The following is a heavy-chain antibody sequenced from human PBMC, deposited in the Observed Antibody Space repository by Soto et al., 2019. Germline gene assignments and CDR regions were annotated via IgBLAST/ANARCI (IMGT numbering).Heavy chain of an antibody. CDR1: GYTFTSYG. V-gene: IGHV1-18*01. CDR3: ARDLALFIAAAGPQGDY. D-gene: IGHD6-13*01. Sequence: QVQLVQSGAEVKKPGASVKVSCKASGYTFTSYGISWVRQAPGQGLEWMGWISAYNGNTNYAQKLQGRVTMTTDTSTSTAYMELRSLRADDAAVYYCARDLALFIAAAGPQGDYWGQGNLVTVSS. CDR2: ISAYNGNT. J-gene: IGHJ4*02.